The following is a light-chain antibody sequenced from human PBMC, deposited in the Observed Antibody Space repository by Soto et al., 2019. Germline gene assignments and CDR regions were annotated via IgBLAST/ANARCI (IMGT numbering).Light chain of an antibody. CDR3: GTWDASLSDYYV. CDR1: SSNIGNNY. Sequence: QSVLTQPPSVSAAPGQKVTISCSGSSSNIGNNYVSWYQQLPGTAPKLLIYANDKRPSGVPARFSGSKSGASATLAITGLETGDEADYYCGTWDASLSDYYVFGTGTKVTVL. J-gene: IGLJ1*01. CDR2: AND. V-gene: IGLV1-51*01.